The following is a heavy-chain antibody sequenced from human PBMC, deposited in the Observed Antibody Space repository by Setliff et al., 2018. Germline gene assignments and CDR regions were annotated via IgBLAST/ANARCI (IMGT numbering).Heavy chain of an antibody. D-gene: IGHD3-22*01. Sequence: PSETLSLTCSVSGGSISSYYWSWIRQPPWKGLEWIGYIYTSGSTNYNPSLKSRVTISLDTSKNQFSLKLSSVTAADTAVYYCARGSHYDSSGYYVFDYWGQGTLVTVSS. CDR3: ARGSHYDSSGYYVFDY. J-gene: IGHJ4*02. CDR2: IYTSGST. V-gene: IGHV4-4*08. CDR1: GGSISSYY.